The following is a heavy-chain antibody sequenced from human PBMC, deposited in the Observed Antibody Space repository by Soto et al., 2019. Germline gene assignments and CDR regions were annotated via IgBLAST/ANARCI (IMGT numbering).Heavy chain of an antibody. CDR3: AHRREYSSSWNSCWVDP. V-gene: IGHV2-5*02. CDR2: IYWDDDK. J-gene: IGHJ5*02. Sequence: TLSLTCTVSGVTINNYYWSWIRQPPGKALEWLALIYWDDDKRYSPSLESRLTITKDTPKNQVVLTMTDVDPVDTATYYCAHRREYSSSWNSCWVDPWCQGTRVT. CDR1: GVTINNYYWS. D-gene: IGHD6-13*01.